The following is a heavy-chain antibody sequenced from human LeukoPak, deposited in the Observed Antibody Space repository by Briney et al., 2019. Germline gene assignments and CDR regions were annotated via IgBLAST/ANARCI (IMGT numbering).Heavy chain of an antibody. CDR1: GGSISSYY. V-gene: IGHV4-59*12. CDR2: ISDIGSI. Sequence: SETLSLTCTVSGGSISSYYWSWIRQPPGKGLEWIAYISDIGSINYNPSLKSRVTISVDTSKNQFSLKLSSVTAADTAVYYCARGWIRGGYSSGWFADYWGQGTLVTVSS. D-gene: IGHD6-19*01. J-gene: IGHJ4*02. CDR3: ARGWIRGGYSSGWFADY.